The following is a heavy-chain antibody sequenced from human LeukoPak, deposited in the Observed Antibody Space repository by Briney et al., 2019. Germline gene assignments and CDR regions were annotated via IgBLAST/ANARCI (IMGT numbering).Heavy chain of an antibody. CDR2: ISSDGTST. CDR3: ARPSGVGAFDI. J-gene: IGHJ3*02. CDR1: GFTFSSYW. V-gene: IGHV3-74*03. Sequence: PAGSLRLSCAASGFTFSSYWMHWVRQGPGKGLVWVSRISSDGTSTEYADSVKGRFTVSRDNARNTLFLQMNSLRAEDTAVYYCARPSGVGAFDIWGQGTKVTVSS.